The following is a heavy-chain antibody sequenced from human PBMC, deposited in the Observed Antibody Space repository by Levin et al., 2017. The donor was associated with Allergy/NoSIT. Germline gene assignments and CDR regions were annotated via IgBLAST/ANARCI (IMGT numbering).Heavy chain of an antibody. J-gene: IGHJ3*02. CDR3: ASPYTSDRVFDM. D-gene: IGHD1-1*01. CDR1: GFSFSDYW. CDR2: IKPDGSEK. Sequence: PGGSLRLSCAASGFSFSDYWLTWVRQAPGKGLEWVANIKPDGSEKYYADSVTGRFNISRDNAQKSLYLQMKYLSAEDTAVYYCASPYTSDRVFDMWGPGTMVTVSS. V-gene: IGHV3-7*01.